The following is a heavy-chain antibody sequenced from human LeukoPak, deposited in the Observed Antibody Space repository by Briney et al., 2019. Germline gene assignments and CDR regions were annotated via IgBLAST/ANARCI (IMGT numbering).Heavy chain of an antibody. J-gene: IGHJ6*03. Sequence: ASVKVSCKASGYTFTSYYMHWVRQAPGQGLEWMGIINPSGVSTSYAQKFQGRVTMTRDMSTSTVYMELSSLRSEDTAVYYCARARNGSYNYYYYMDVWGKGTTVTISS. CDR3: ARARNGSYNYYYYMDV. D-gene: IGHD1-26*01. V-gene: IGHV1-46*01. CDR2: INPSGVST. CDR1: GYTFTSYY.